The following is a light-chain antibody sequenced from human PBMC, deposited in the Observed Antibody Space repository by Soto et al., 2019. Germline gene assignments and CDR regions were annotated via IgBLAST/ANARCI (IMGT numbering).Light chain of an antibody. V-gene: IGLV7-43*01. CDR3: LLYYRGAQLGV. CDR2: NTN. J-gene: IGLJ3*02. Sequence: QAVVTQEPSLTVSPGGTVTLTCASSAGAVTSGYSPNWFQQKPGQAPRALIYNTNNKHSWTPARFSGSLLGDKAALTLSDVQPEDEAVYYCLLYYRGAQLGVFGGGTKLTVL. CDR1: AGAVTSGYS.